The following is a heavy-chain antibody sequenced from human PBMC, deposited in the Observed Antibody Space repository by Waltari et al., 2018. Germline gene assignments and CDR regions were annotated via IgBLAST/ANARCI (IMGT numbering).Heavy chain of an antibody. Sequence: QVQLQESGPGLVKPSQNLASTCTVTGGPITSGRYYWSWIRQHPGKGLEWIGYIYYSGSTYYNPSLKSRVTISVDTSKNQFSLKLSSVTAADTAVYYCARAYVVVPAAINWFDPWGQGTLVTVSS. CDR1: GGPITSGRYY. V-gene: IGHV4-31*03. J-gene: IGHJ5*02. CDR2: IYYSGST. CDR3: ARAYVVVPAAINWFDP. D-gene: IGHD2-2*01.